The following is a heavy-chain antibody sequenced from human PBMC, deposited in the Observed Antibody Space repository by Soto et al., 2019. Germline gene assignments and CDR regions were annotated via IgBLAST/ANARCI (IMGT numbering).Heavy chain of an antibody. CDR1: GFTFSDYY. CDR3: ARGTITFGGVRMFDP. D-gene: IGHD3-16*01. Sequence: GGSLRLSCAASGFTFSDYYMSWIRQAPGKGLEWVSYISSSSSYTNYADSVKGRFTISRDNAKNSLYLQMNSLRAEDTAVYYCARGTITFGGVRMFDPWGQGTLATVSS. CDR2: ISSSSSYT. J-gene: IGHJ5*02. V-gene: IGHV3-11*06.